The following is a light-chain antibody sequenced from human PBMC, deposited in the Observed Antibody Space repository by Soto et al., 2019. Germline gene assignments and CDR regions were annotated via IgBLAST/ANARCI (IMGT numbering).Light chain of an antibody. V-gene: IGKV1-9*01. CDR1: QGITSY. J-gene: IGKJ4*01. CDR3: HQLNSYPLT. Sequence: DIQLTQSPSFLSASIGDRVTITCRASQGITSYLAWYQQKPGKAPKLLIYAASTLQGGVPSRFSGSGSGAEFTLTINSLQPEDFATYYCHQLNSYPLTFGGGTKVEIK. CDR2: AAS.